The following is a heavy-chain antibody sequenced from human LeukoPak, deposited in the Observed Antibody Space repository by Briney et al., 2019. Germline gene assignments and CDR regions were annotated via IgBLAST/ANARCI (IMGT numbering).Heavy chain of an antibody. D-gene: IGHD1-26*01. J-gene: IGHJ4*02. Sequence: ASVKVSCKASGYTFTGNYLHWVRQAPGQGLEWMGWINPNSGDTHYAQKFQGRVTMTRDTSTSTAYMELSRLRSDDTAVYYCARGSIVGATESLGFDYWGQGTLVTVPS. CDR2: INPNSGDT. CDR1: GYTFTGNY. CDR3: ARGSIVGATESLGFDY. V-gene: IGHV1-2*02.